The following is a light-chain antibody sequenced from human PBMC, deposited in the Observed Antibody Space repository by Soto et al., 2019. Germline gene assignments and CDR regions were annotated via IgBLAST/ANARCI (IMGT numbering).Light chain of an antibody. CDR2: DAS. J-gene: IGKJ1*01. V-gene: IGKV3-11*01. Sequence: EIVLTQSPATLSLSPGERATLSCRASQSVSSYLSWYQQKPGQAPRLLIYDASNRATGIPARCSGSGSGTDFTLTSSSLEAEDFAVYYCQQRSNWRTFGQGTKVEIK. CDR1: QSVSSY. CDR3: QQRSNWRT.